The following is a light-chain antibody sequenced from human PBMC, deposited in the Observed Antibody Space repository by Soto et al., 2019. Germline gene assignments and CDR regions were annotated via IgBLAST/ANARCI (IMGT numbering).Light chain of an antibody. Sequence: EIVMTQSPLSLPVTPGEPASISCRSSQSLLHSDGYNYLEWYLQKPEPSPQLLIYFGSNRCSVLPDRFGGSVSATDFTLHISRVEAVYVGGSYSLRVLRTRTSDLGTKVEIE. J-gene: IGKJ1*01. V-gene: IGKV2-28*01. CDR3: LRVLRTRT. CDR2: FGS. CDR1: QSLLHSDGYNY.